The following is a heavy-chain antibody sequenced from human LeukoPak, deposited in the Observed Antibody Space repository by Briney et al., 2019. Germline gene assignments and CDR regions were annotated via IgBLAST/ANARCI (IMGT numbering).Heavy chain of an antibody. CDR3: AREVSEGFDF. V-gene: IGHV3-21*01. J-gene: IGHJ4*02. CDR1: GFTFSGYS. D-gene: IGHD3-22*01. CDR2: FGTRSTSI. Sequence: GGSLRLSCTASGFTFSGYSMNWIRQAPGKGLEWVSSFGTRSTSIYHAGSVKGRFAISRDNAKNSLYLRMNSLRAEDTALYYCAREVSEGFDFWGQGTLVTVSS.